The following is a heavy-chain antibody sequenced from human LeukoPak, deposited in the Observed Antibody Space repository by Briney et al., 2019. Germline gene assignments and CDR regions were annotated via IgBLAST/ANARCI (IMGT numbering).Heavy chain of an antibody. V-gene: IGHV3-30*02. D-gene: IGHD6-6*01. Sequence: GESLRLSCAASGFTFSNYGMHWVRQAPGKGLEWVAFIRYDGTNKYYADSVKGRLTISRDNSKNTLYLQINSLRPEDTAVYYCAGPSSSGVGYWGQGTLVTVSS. CDR2: IRYDGTNK. J-gene: IGHJ4*02. CDR1: GFTFSNYG. CDR3: AGPSSSGVGY.